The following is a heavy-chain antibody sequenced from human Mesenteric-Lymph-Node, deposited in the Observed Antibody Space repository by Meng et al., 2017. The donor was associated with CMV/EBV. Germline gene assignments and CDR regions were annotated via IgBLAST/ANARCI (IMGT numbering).Heavy chain of an antibody. V-gene: IGHV3-74*01. CDR1: GFTFSSYW. D-gene: IGHD5/OR15-5a*01. CDR3: ARPEVVYEIDY. J-gene: IGHJ4*02. CDR2: INSDGSST. Sequence: SCAASGFTFSSYWMHWVRQAPGKGLVWVSRINSDGSSTSYADSVKGRFTISRDNAKNTLYLQMNSLRAEDTAVYYCARPEVVYEIDYWGQGTLVTVSS.